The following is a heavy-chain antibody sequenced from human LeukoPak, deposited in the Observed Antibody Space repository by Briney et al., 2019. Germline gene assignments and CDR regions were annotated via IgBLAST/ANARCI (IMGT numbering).Heavy chain of an antibody. J-gene: IGHJ4*02. V-gene: IGHV3-20*04. CDR3: ARVSGLGSYYDSSGYPDY. D-gene: IGHD3-22*01. CDR1: GFTFDDYG. CDR2: INWNGGST. Sequence: GGSLRLSCAASGFTFDDYGMSWVRQAPGKGLAWVSGINWNGGSTGYADSVKGRFTISRDNAKNSLYLQMNSLRAEDTALYYCARVSGLGSYYDSSGYPDYWGQGTLVTVSS.